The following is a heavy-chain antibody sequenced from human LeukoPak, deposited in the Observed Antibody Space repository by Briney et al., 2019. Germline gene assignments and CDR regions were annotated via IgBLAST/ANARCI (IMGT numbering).Heavy chain of an antibody. V-gene: IGHV3-53*01. CDR3: ARAEVGATPFVFDH. Sequence: GGSLRLSCAASGFTVSSNYMSWVRQAPGKGLEWVSVIYSGGSTYYADSVKGRFTISRDNSKNTLYLQMNSLRAEDTAVYYCARAEVGATPFVFDHWGQGTLVTVSS. CDR1: GFTVSSNY. CDR2: IYSGGST. D-gene: IGHD1-26*01. J-gene: IGHJ4*02.